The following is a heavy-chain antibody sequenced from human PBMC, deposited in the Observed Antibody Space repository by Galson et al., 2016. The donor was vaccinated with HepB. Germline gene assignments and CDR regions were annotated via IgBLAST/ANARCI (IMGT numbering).Heavy chain of an antibody. V-gene: IGHV3-23*01. Sequence: SLRLSCAASGFSISSYAMRWVRQAPGKGLEWVSSINVNGETTYYADSVKGRFTISRDNSKNTLYLHMSSLRVEDAAIYFCAGGTAWHHFNFWGQGSLVIVSS. CDR1: GFSISSYA. J-gene: IGHJ4*02. CDR2: INVNGETT. CDR3: AGGTAWHHFNF. D-gene: IGHD1-26*01.